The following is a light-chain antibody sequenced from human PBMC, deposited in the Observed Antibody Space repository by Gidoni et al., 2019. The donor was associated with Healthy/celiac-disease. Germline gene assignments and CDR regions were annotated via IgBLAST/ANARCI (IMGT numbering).Light chain of an antibody. Sequence: QTVVTQEPSLTVSPGVTVTLTCASSTGAVTSGYYPNWFQQKPGQAPRALLYSTSNKHSWTPARFSGSLLGGTAALTLSGVQPEDEAEYYCLLYYGGAWVFGGGTKLTVL. CDR1: TGAVTSGYY. J-gene: IGLJ3*02. CDR3: LLYYGGAWV. V-gene: IGLV7-43*01. CDR2: STS.